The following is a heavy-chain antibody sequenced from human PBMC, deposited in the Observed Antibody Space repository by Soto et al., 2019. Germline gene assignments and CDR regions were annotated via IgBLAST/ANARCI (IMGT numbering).Heavy chain of an antibody. D-gene: IGHD2-2*01. CDR3: AKVATFILGYPC. CDR1: GFDFSGSE. CDR2: ITVSGGVM. Sequence: WGSLRLSCTASGFDFSGSEMNWFRQAPGKGLEWVAYITVSGGVMFHADSVKGRFSISRDNAKNSLFLEMSDLTADDTGVYYCAKVATFILGYPCWGKGSLVAVSA. J-gene: IGHJ4*02. V-gene: IGHV3-48*03.